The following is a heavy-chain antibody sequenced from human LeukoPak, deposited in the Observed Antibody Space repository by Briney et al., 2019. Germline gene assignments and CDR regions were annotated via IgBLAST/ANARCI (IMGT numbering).Heavy chain of an antibody. V-gene: IGHV4-39*07. J-gene: IGHJ4*02. Sequence: SETLSLTCTVSGGSISSYYWGWIRQPPGKGLEWIGSIYYSGSTYYNPSLKSRVTISVDTSKNQFSLKLSSVTAADTAVYYCAREGLRFGVFGVVIRPYYFDYWGQGTLVTVSS. D-gene: IGHD3-3*01. CDR2: IYYSGST. CDR3: AREGLRFGVFGVVIRPYYFDY. CDR1: GGSISSYY.